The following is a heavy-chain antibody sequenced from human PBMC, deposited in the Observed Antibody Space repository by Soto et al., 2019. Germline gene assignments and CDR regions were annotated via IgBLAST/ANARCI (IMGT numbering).Heavy chain of an antibody. CDR1: GGSISSSSYY. CDR3: ARHGARWYGLGYFDY. J-gene: IGHJ4*02. CDR2: IYYSGST. Sequence: SETLSLTCTVSGGSISSSSYYWGWIRQPPGKGLEWIGSIYYSGSTYYNPSLKSRVTISVDTSKNQFSLKLSSVTAADTAVYYCARHGARWYGLGYFDYWGQGTLVTVSS. V-gene: IGHV4-39*01. D-gene: IGHD3-10*01.